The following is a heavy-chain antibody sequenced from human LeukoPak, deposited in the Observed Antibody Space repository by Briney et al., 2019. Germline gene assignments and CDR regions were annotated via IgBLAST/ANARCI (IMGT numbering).Heavy chain of an antibody. CDR2: IRSDGSDK. J-gene: IGHJ4*02. D-gene: IGHD6-19*01. Sequence: GGSLRLSCTASGFTFSYFGIHWVRQAPGKGLEWVAYIRSDGSDKYYADSVKGRFTISRDNSKNTLYLQMNSLRVEDTAVYYCEAVAGVFDYWGQGTLVTVSS. CDR1: GFTFSYFG. V-gene: IGHV3-30*02. CDR3: EAVAGVFDY.